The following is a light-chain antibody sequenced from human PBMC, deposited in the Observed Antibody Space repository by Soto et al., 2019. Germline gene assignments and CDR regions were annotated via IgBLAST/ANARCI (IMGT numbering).Light chain of an antibody. CDR1: SSNIGAGYD. Sequence: QSVLTQPPSVSGAQGQRVTISCTGSSSNIGAGYDVHWYQQLPGTAPKLLIYGNSNRPSGVPDRFSGSKSGTSASLAITGVQAEDEADYYFQAYDLILSGLVFGGGTKVTVL. CDR3: QAYDLILSGLV. CDR2: GNS. V-gene: IGLV1-40*01. J-gene: IGLJ2*01.